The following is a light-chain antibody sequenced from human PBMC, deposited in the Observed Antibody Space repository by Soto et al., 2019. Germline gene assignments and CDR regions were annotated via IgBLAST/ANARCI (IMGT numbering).Light chain of an antibody. Sequence: EIVMTQSPATLSVSPGERVTLSCRASQSIYEKLAWYQQKPGQTPRLVIYDTSTRATGTPGSFSGSGSGTEFTLTISSLQSEDFAVYYCQQYHRWPLTFGGATKVDIK. CDR3: QQYHRWPLT. CDR2: DTS. CDR1: QSIYEK. J-gene: IGKJ4*01. V-gene: IGKV3-15*01.